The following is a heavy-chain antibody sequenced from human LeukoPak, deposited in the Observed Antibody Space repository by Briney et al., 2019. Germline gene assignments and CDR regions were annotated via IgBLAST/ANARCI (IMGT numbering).Heavy chain of an antibody. J-gene: IGHJ4*02. CDR1: GFTFSSYA. CDR2: ISYDGSNK. Sequence: GGSLRLSCAASGFTFSSYAMHWVRQAPGKGLEWVAVISYDGSNKYYADSVKGRFTISRDNSKNTLYLQMNSLRAEDTAVYYCGRSFTGSYGYLSEGSIDYWGQGTLVAVSS. V-gene: IGHV3-30*04. CDR3: GRSFTGSYGYLSEGSIDY. D-gene: IGHD5-18*01.